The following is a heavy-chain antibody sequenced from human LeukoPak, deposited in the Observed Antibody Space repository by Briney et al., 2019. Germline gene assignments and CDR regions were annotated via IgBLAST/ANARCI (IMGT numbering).Heavy chain of an antibody. CDR1: GYSFTSYW. Sequence: ESLKISCKGSGYSFTSYWIGWVRQMPGKGLEWMGIIYPGDSDTRYSPSFQGQVTISADKSINTAYLQWSSLKASDTAMYYCARPGYCGGGSCYGFDYWGQGTLVTVSS. J-gene: IGHJ4*02. D-gene: IGHD2-15*01. CDR2: IYPGDSDT. V-gene: IGHV5-51*01. CDR3: ARPGYCGGGSCYGFDY.